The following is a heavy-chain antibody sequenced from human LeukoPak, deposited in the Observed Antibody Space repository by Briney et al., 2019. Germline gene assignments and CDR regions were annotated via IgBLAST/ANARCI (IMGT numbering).Heavy chain of an antibody. D-gene: IGHD5-18*01. Sequence: PGGSLRLSCGACGFTYSDHYMSYLPHAPGKGVEGVSSISSSSIYIYYADSVKGRFTISRDNAKKSLYLQMNSLRAEDTAVYYCARVAAADTAMMNFDHWGQGTLVTVSS. V-gene: IGHV3-11*05. CDR3: ARVAAADTAMMNFDH. CDR2: ISSSSIYI. CDR1: GFTYSDHY. J-gene: IGHJ4*02.